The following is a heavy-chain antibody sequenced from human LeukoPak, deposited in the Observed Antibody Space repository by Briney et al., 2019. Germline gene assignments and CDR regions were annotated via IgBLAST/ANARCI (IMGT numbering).Heavy chain of an antibody. CDR2: IYADGNT. J-gene: IGHJ4*02. CDR3: ASQTGRIAVAGIASDY. Sequence: GGSLRLSCAASGFLVNTNYMTWVRQAPGRGLEWVSFIYADGNTYYADSVKGRFTISRDISKNAVYLQMNSLRAEDTAVYYCASQTGRIAVAGIASDYWGQGTLVTVSS. V-gene: IGHV3-53*01. CDR1: GFLVNTNY. D-gene: IGHD6-19*01.